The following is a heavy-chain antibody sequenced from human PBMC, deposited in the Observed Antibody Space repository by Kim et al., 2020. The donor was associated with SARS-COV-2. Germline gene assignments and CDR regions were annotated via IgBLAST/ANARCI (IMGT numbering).Heavy chain of an antibody. CDR2: ISSGGDT. Sequence: GGSLRLSCAASGFRFNAFDMNWVRQVTGKGLEWVSTISSGGDTYYGGSVKGGFTVSRENAQSSLFLQMISRRAADKAVYYYVRGQSPLTAVRGHMDPSKFAYGGQGILAAVSS. CDR1: GFRFNAFD. V-gene: IGHV3-13*01. CDR3: VRGQSPLTAVRGHMDPSKFAY. D-gene: IGHD3-10*01. J-gene: IGHJ4*02.